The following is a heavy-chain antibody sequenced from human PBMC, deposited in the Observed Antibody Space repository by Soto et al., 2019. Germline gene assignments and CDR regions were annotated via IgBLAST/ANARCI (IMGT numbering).Heavy chain of an antibody. Sequence: QVQLVQSGAEVKKPRSSVKVSCKASGGTFSSYAISWVRQAPGQGLEWMGGIIPIFGTANYAQKFQGRVTITADESTSTAYMELSSLRSEDTAVYYCARAHYDSSGYYYVWYFDLWGRGTLVTVSS. CDR3: ARAHYDSSGYYYVWYFDL. J-gene: IGHJ2*01. CDR1: GGTFSSYA. CDR2: IIPIFGTA. D-gene: IGHD3-22*01. V-gene: IGHV1-69*01.